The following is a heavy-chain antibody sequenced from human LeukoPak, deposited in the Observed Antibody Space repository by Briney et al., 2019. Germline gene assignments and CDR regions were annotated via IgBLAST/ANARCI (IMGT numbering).Heavy chain of an antibody. D-gene: IGHD6-13*01. V-gene: IGHV5-51*01. J-gene: IGHJ4*02. CDR2: IYPGDSDT. CDR3: ARHSRSSWYDPYFDY. Sequence: GESLKISCKGSGYSFTSYWIGWVRQMPGKGLEWMGIIYPGDSDTRYSPSFQGQVTISADKTISTAYLQWSSLKASDTAMYYCARHSRSSWYDPYFDYWGQGTLVTVSS. CDR1: GYSFTSYW.